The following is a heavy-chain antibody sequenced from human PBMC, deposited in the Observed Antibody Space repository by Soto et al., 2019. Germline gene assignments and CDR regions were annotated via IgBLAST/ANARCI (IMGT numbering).Heavy chain of an antibody. Sequence: GVSLRLSCAASRFTFSSYAMTWVRQAPEKGLEWVSSIGNGRTYYADSVKGRFTISRDDSKDTLYLQMNSLKVEDSALYYCAKRMMTSIRVPGNFFDLWARGTLVTVSS. CDR3: AKRMMTSIRVPGNFFDL. V-gene: IGHV3-23*01. CDR1: RFTFSSYA. D-gene: IGHD6-6*01. CDR2: IGNGRT. J-gene: IGHJ4*01.